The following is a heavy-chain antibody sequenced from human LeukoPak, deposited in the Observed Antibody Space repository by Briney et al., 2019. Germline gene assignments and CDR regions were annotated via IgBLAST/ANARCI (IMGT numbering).Heavy chain of an antibody. CDR2: INPNSGGT. Sequence: ASVKVSCKASGYIFTDYYMHWVRQAPGQELEWMGWINPNSGGTNYAQKFQGRVTMTRDTSISTAYMELSRLRSDDTAVYYCARDHVGILNYMDVWGKGTTVTVSS. J-gene: IGHJ6*03. CDR1: GYIFTDYY. V-gene: IGHV1-2*02. D-gene: IGHD2-15*01. CDR3: ARDHVGILNYMDV.